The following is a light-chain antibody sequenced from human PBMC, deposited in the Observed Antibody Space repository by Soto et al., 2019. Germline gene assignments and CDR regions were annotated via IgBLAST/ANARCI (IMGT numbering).Light chain of an antibody. V-gene: IGKV1-5*03. J-gene: IGKJ1*01. CDR3: QLYNSYSEA. CDR1: QTISSW. Sequence: STLSGSVGDRVTITCRASQTISSWLAWYQQKPGKAPKLLIYKASTLKSGVPSRFSGSGSGTEFTLTISSLQPDDFATYYCQLYNSYSEAFGQVTKVDIK. CDR2: KAS.